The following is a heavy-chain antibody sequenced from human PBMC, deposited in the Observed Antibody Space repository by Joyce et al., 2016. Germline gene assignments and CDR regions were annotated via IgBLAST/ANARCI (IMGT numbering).Heavy chain of an antibody. CDR3: ATVRDYYGSGSQPLDY. CDR2: IKQDGSEK. V-gene: IGHV3-7*01. CDR1: GFTFSSYW. J-gene: IGHJ4*02. Sequence: EVQLVESGGGLVQPGGSLRLSCAASGFTFSSYWMSWVRQAPGKGRGWVANIKQDGSEKYYVDSVKGRFTISRDNAKNSLYLQMNSLRAEDTAVYYCATVRDYYGSGSQPLDYWGQGTLVTVSS. D-gene: IGHD3-10*01.